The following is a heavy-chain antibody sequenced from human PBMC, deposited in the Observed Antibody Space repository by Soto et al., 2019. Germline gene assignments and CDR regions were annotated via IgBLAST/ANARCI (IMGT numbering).Heavy chain of an antibody. Sequence: SETLSLTCGVYGGSFSGYYWSWIRQPPGKGLEWIGEINYSGSTNYNPSLRSRVTISVDTSKSQFSLKLSSVTAADTAVYYCARARGRYCSGDSCFGWFDPWGQGTLVTVSS. CDR1: GGSFSGYY. J-gene: IGHJ5*02. CDR3: ARARGRYCSGDSCFGWFDP. CDR2: INYSGST. V-gene: IGHV4-34*01. D-gene: IGHD2-15*01.